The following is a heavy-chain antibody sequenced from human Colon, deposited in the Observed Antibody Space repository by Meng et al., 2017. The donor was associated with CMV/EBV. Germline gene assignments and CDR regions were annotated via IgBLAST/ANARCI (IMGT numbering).Heavy chain of an antibody. CDR1: GFTVSSNY. Sequence: GGSLRLSCAASGFTVSSNYMSWVRQAPGKGLEWVSVIYSSGNTFYPDSVKGRFTISRDNSKNTLYLQMNSLRAEDTAVYYCARDYFMVGTVTNFDYWGQGTLVTVSS. CDR2: IYSSGNT. D-gene: IGHD4-17*01. V-gene: IGHV3-53*01. CDR3: ARDYFMVGTVTNFDY. J-gene: IGHJ4*02.